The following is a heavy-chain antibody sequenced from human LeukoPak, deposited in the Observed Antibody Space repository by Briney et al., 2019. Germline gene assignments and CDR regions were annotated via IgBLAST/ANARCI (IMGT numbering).Heavy chain of an antibody. CDR1: GGSISSSSYY. V-gene: IGHV4-39*07. CDR3: ARDVGDYYGSGSPIDS. J-gene: IGHJ4*02. D-gene: IGHD3-10*01. CDR2: IYYSGST. Sequence: SETLSLTCTVSGGSISSSSYYWGWIRQPPGKGLEWIGSIYYSGSTYYNPSLKSRVTISVDTSKNQFSLKLSSVTAADTAVYYCARDVGDYYGSGSPIDSWGQGTLVTVSS.